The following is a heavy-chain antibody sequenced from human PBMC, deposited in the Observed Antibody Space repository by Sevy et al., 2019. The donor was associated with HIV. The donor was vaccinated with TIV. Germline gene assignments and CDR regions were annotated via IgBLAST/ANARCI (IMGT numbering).Heavy chain of an antibody. CDR2: IIPIFGTA. CDR3: ASRYCSGGSCYSQWFDP. J-gene: IGHJ5*02. Sequence: ASVMVSCKASGGTFSSYAISWVRQAPGQGLEWMGGIIPIFGTANYAQKFQGRVTITADESTSTAYMELSSLRSEDTAGYCCASRYCSGGSCYSQWFDPWGQGTLVTVSS. D-gene: IGHD2-15*01. V-gene: IGHV1-69*13. CDR1: GGTFSSYA.